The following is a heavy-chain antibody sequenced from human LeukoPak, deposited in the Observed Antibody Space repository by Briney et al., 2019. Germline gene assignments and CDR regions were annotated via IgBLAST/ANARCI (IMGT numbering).Heavy chain of an antibody. J-gene: IGHJ6*02. CDR3: ARDSEVSSSVYYGMDV. CDR2: ISAYNGNT. D-gene: IGHD6-19*01. Sequence: ASVKVSCKASGYTFTSYGISWVRQAPGQGLEWMGWISAYNGNTNYAQKLQGRVTMTRDTSTSTVYMELSSLRSEDTAVYYCARDSEVSSSVYYGMDVWAKGPRSPSP. V-gene: IGHV1-18*01. CDR1: GYTFTSYG.